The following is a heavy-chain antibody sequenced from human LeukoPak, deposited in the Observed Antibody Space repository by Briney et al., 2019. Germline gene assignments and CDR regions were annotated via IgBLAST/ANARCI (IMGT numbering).Heavy chain of an antibody. CDR1: GFTFVDYL. Sequence: ALMLSCTASGFTFVDYLMSWVRQAPGEGLEWMGFISRGTTEYDASVKVRCTISTDDSTSTANRQMHSLTTQDTAVYYCSRGSGWLSVYWGQGTLVTVSS. D-gene: IGHD6-19*01. V-gene: IGHV3-49*04. CDR3: SRGSGWLSVY. J-gene: IGHJ4*02. CDR2: ISRGTT.